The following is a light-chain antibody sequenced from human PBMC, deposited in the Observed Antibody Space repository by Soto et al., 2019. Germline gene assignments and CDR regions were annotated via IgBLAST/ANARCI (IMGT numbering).Light chain of an antibody. CDR1: QSVWGTY. V-gene: IGKV3-20*01. CDR2: GAS. CDR3: QQYGGSPFT. J-gene: IGKJ3*01. Sequence: IVLTQSPGTLSLSPGERATLSCRASQSVWGTYLAWYQHKPGQAPRLVIYGASNRDTGIPDRFSGSGSGTDFTLTISRLEPEDFAVYYCQQYGGSPFTFGPGTKVDIK.